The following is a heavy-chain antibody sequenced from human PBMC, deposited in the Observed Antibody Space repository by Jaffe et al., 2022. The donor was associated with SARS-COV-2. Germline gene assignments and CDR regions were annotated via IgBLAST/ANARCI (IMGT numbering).Heavy chain of an antibody. CDR3: ARTAYYYDSSGHTFDY. CDR1: GYTFTSYA. V-gene: IGHV1-3*01. CDR2: INAGNGNT. Sequence: QVQLVQSGAEVKKPGASVKVSCKASGYTFTSYAMHWVRQAPGQRLEWMGWINAGNGNTKYSQKFQGRVTITRDTSASTAYMELSSLRSEDTAVYYCARTAYYYDSSGHTFDYWGQGTLVTVSS. J-gene: IGHJ4*02. D-gene: IGHD3-22*01.